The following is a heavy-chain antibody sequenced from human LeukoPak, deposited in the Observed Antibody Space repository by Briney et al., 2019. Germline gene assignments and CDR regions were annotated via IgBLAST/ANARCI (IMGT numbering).Heavy chain of an antibody. CDR2: ISSSGSTI. V-gene: IGHV3-48*03. D-gene: IGHD3-10*01. CDR3: AREYYGSGSYYIYYYYYMDV. CDR1: GFTFSSYE. J-gene: IGHJ6*03. Sequence: PGGSLRLSCAASGFTFSSYETNWVRQAPGKGLEWVSYISSSGSTIYYADSVKGRFTISRDNAKNSLYLQMNSLRAEDTAVYYCAREYYGSGSYYIYYYYYMDVWGKGTTVTVSS.